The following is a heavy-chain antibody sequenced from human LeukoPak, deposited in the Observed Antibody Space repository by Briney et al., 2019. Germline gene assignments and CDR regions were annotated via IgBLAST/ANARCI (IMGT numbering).Heavy chain of an antibody. CDR1: GFTFSSYW. D-gene: IGHD3-22*01. Sequence: GGSLRLSCAASGFTFSSYWMSWVRQAPGKGLEWVAVISYDGSNKYYADSVKGRFTISRDNSKNTLYLQMNSLRAEDTAVYYCARSYYEYYYDSSGYYRPYFDYWGQGTLVTVSS. V-gene: IGHV3-30*03. J-gene: IGHJ4*02. CDR3: ARSYYEYYYDSSGYYRPYFDY. CDR2: ISYDGSNK.